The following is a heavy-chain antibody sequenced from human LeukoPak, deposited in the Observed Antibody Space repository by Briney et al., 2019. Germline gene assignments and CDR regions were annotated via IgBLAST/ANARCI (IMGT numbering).Heavy chain of an antibody. CDR1: GYTFTSYG. CDR3: ARDYSGWYDPSYAFDI. V-gene: IGHV1-18*01. Sequence: ASVKVSCKASGYTFTSYGISWVRQAPGQGLEWMGWISAYNGNTNYAQKLQGRVTMTTDTSTSTAYMELRSLRSDDTAVYYCARDYSGWYDPSYAFDIWGQGTMATVSS. CDR2: ISAYNGNT. D-gene: IGHD6-13*01. J-gene: IGHJ3*02.